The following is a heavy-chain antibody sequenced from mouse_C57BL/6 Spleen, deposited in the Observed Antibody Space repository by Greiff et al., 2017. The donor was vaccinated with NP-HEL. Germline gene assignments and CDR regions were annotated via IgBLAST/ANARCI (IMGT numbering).Heavy chain of an antibody. V-gene: IGHV1-55*01. Sequence: QVQLQQSGAELVKPGASVKMSCKASGYTFTSYWITWVKQRPGQGLEWIGDIYPGSGSTNYNEKFKSKATLTVDTSSSAAYMQLSSLTSEDSAVYYGARRGSSYDYWGQGTTLTVSS. CDR2: IYPGSGST. J-gene: IGHJ2*01. CDR3: ARRGSSYDY. CDR1: GYTFTSYW. D-gene: IGHD1-1*01.